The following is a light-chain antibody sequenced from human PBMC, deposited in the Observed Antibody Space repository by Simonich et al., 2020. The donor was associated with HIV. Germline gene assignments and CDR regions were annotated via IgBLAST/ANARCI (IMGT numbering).Light chain of an antibody. CDR2: SKSDSDK. Sequence: QAVVTQPASLSASPGASARLTCTLRSGINVGTYRIYWYQQKPGSRPQYLLRSKSDSDKQQGSGVPSRFSGSKDASANTGILLIAGLQSEDEADYYCMIWHSSAWVFGGGTKLTVL. CDR1: SGINVGTYR. V-gene: IGLV5-45*01. J-gene: IGLJ3*02. CDR3: MIWHSSAWV.